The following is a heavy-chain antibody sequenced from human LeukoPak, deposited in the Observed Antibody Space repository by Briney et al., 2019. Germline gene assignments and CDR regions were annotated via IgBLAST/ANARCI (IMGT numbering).Heavy chain of an antibody. CDR3: ARGTEMTSSSGYYSFDY. CDR2: IYMGTT. J-gene: IGHJ4*02. V-gene: IGHV4-4*07. Sequence: PSETLSLTCTVSGVSISTFFWTWIRQSAGKGLEWIGRIYMGTTYYNPSVESRATISVDTSNNRFSLKLTSLTAADTAVYYCARGTEMTSSSGYYSFDYWGRGSLVTVSS. D-gene: IGHD3-22*01. CDR1: GVSISTFF.